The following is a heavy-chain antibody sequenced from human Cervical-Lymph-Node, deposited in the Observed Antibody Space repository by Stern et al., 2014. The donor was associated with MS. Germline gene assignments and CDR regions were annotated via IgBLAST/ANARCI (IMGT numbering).Heavy chain of an antibody. Sequence: VQLVESGGGVVQPGRSLRLSCAASGFTFSSYAMHWVRQAPGKGLEWVAVISYDGSNKYYADSVKGRFTISRDNSKNTLYLQMNSLRAEDTAVYYCARDRRANWNYVGYWGQGTLVTVSS. J-gene: IGHJ4*02. V-gene: IGHV3-30*04. CDR2: ISYDGSNK. D-gene: IGHD1-20*01. CDR1: GFTFSSYA. CDR3: ARDRRANWNYVGY.